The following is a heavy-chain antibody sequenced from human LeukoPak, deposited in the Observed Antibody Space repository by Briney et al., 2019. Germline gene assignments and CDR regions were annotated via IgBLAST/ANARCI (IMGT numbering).Heavy chain of an antibody. D-gene: IGHD2-21*02. Sequence: SETLSLTCTVSGGSISSYYWNWMRQPPGKGLEWIGYIYYSGSTNYNPSLKSRVTMSVDRSKNQFSLKLSSVTAADTAVYYCARLLVGTLYYFDYWGQGTLVTVSS. V-gene: IGHV4-59*08. CDR3: ARLLVGTLYYFDY. J-gene: IGHJ4*02. CDR1: GGSISSYY. CDR2: IYYSGST.